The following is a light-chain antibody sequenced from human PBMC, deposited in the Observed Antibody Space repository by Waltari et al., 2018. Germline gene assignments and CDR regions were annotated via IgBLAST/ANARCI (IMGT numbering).Light chain of an antibody. CDR1: QDINTG. CDR2: QAY. CDR3: QQYNSYPLT. V-gene: IGKV1-5*03. J-gene: IGKJ4*01. Sequence: DIQMTQSPSTLSASVGDTVTVTYRASQDINTGLAWYQQKPAKAPKLIIYQAYNLETGVPPRFSGYASGTEFTLTISSLQPDDFATYYCQQYNSYPLTFGGGTKVEIK.